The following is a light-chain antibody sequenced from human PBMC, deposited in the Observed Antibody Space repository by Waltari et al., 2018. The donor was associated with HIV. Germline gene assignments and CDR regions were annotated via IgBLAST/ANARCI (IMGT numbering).Light chain of an antibody. Sequence: SYELTQPPSVSVSPGQTARITCSGAVLPKPYVYWYQRKPGQAPVLVIYKDSERPSGFPERFSGSSSGTTVTLTISGVQAEDEADYYCQSGDSRAPYVFGTGTKVTVL. CDR1: VLPKPY. J-gene: IGLJ1*01. CDR3: QSGDSRAPYV. V-gene: IGLV3-25*03. CDR2: KDS.